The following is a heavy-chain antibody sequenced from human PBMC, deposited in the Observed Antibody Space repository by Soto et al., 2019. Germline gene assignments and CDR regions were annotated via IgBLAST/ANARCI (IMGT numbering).Heavy chain of an antibody. Sequence: PSETLSLTCTVSGGSVSIGSYYWSWIRQPPGKGLEWIGHIYYSGGTDYNPSLKSRVTLTLDTSKNQFSLKLSSVTAADTAAYYCARDLGGYCSSSSCLPFDYWGQGTLVTVSS. CDR2: IYYSGGT. J-gene: IGHJ4*02. CDR1: GGSVSIGSYY. D-gene: IGHD2-2*01. V-gene: IGHV4-61*01. CDR3: ARDLGGYCSSSSCLPFDY.